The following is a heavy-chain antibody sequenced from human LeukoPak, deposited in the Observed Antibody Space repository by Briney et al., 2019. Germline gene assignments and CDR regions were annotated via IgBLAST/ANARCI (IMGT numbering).Heavy chain of an antibody. V-gene: IGHV3-23*01. CDR1: GFTFSSYV. J-gene: IGHJ5*02. Sequence: GGSLRLSCAGSGFTFSSYVMYWVRQAPGKGLEWVSSISGSGDATYYADSVKGRFTISRDNSKNTVYLQMNSLRAEDTGVYYCARGDPHADLWGQGTLVTVSS. CDR2: ISGSGDAT. CDR3: ARGDPHADL.